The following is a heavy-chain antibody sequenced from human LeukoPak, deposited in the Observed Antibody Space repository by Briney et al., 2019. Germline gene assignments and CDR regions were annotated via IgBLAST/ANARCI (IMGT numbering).Heavy chain of an antibody. CDR1: GFTFSRHG. V-gene: IGHV3-30*02. D-gene: IGHD6-19*01. CDR2: IRYDGSDK. Sequence: GGSLRLSCAASGFTFSRHGMHWVRQAPGKGLAWVAFIRYDGSDKYYADSVKGRFTISRDNSKNTLYLKMNSLRAEDTAVYYCAKEARAVAGNFDYWGQGTLVTVSS. CDR3: AKEARAVAGNFDY. J-gene: IGHJ4*02.